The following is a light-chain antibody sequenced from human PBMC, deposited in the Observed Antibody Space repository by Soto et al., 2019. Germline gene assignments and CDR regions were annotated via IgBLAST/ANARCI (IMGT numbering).Light chain of an antibody. V-gene: IGKV3D-20*02. J-gene: IGKJ5*01. CDR1: QTFSNSF. CDR2: GAS. Sequence: IVLPQSPGTLYFSPGERATLSCRASQTFSNSFLSWFQQIPGQAPRLLIYGASMRATGIPDRFSGSGSGTDFTLTISSLEPEDFAVYYCQQRNNWRDTFGQGTRLEI. CDR3: QQRNNWRDT.